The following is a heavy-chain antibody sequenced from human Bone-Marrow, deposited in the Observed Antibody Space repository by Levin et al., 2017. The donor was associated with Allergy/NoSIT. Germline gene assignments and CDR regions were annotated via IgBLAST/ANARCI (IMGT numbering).Heavy chain of an antibody. V-gene: IGHV3-23*01. CDR1: GFSFSSHG. D-gene: IGHD2-15*01. Sequence: PGGSLRLSCAASGFSFSSHGMSWVRQAPGKGLEWVSHISGSGATTYSADSVKGRFTISRDNFKGTLYLEMNSLRVEDTAVYSCATPDYSDAFDIWGQGTMVTVSS. CDR3: ATPDYSDAFDI. CDR2: ISGSGATT. J-gene: IGHJ3*02.